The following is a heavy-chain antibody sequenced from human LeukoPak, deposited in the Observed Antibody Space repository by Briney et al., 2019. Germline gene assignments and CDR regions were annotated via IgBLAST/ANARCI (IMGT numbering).Heavy chain of an antibody. Sequence: GGSLRLSCAASGFTFSSYSMNWVRQAPGKGLEWVSSISSSSSYIYYADSVKGRFTISRDNAKNSLYLQMNSLRAEDTAVYYCARGWHCSSTSCSFSWFDPWGQGTLVTVSS. CDR3: ARGWHCSSTSCSFSWFDP. D-gene: IGHD2-2*01. CDR2: ISSSSSYI. CDR1: GFTFSSYS. V-gene: IGHV3-21*01. J-gene: IGHJ5*02.